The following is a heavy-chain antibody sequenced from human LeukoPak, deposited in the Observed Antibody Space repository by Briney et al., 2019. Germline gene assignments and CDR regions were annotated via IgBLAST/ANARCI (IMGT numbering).Heavy chain of an antibody. J-gene: IGHJ4*02. CDR1: GFTFSSYA. CDR2: ISYDGSNK. CDR3: ARDSNKLELQRRKLAPGY. D-gene: IGHD1-7*01. V-gene: IGHV3-30-3*01. Sequence: GGSLRLSCAASGFTFSSYAMHWVRQAPGKGLEWVAVISYDGSNKYYADSVKGRFTISRDNSKNTLYLQMNGLRAEDTAVYYCARDSNKLELQRRKLAPGYWGQGTLVTVSS.